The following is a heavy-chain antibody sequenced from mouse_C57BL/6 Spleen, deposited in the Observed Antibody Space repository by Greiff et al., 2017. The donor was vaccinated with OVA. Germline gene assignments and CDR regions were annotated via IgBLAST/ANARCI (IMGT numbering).Heavy chain of an antibody. CDR1: GYTFTEYT. CDR2: FYPGSGSI. D-gene: IGHD2-5*01. V-gene: IGHV1-62-2*01. CDR3: ARHEGYYSNYEGYAMDY. J-gene: IGHJ4*01. Sequence: QVHVKQSGAELVKPGASVKLSCKASGYTFTEYTIHWVKQRSGQGLEWIGWFYPGSGSIKYNEKFKDKATLTADKSSSTVYMELSRLTSEDSAVYFCARHEGYYSNYEGYAMDYWGQGTSVTVSS.